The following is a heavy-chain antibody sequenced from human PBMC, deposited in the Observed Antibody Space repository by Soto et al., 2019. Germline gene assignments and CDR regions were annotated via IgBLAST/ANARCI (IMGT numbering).Heavy chain of an antibody. Sequence: SETLSLTCAVSGGSISSGGYSWSWIRQPPGKGLEWIGYIYHSGSTYYNPSLKSRVTISVDRSKNQFSLKLSSVTAADTAVYYCARGYNWFDPWGQGTLVTVSS. J-gene: IGHJ5*02. V-gene: IGHV4-30-2*01. D-gene: IGHD1-20*01. CDR1: GGSISSGGYS. CDR3: ARGYNWFDP. CDR2: IYHSGST.